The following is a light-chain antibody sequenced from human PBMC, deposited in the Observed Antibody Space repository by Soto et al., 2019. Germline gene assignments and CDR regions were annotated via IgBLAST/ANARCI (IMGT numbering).Light chain of an antibody. CDR3: QQSYSIPPT. CDR1: QVISSF. Sequence: DIQMTQSPSSLSASVGDRVTITCRASQVISSFLNWYHQRPGKAPKLLIYHTSTLQSGVPSRFRGSRSGTDFTLTISSLQPEDFATYYCQQSYSIPPTFGQGTKVEI. V-gene: IGKV1-39*01. J-gene: IGKJ2*01. CDR2: HTS.